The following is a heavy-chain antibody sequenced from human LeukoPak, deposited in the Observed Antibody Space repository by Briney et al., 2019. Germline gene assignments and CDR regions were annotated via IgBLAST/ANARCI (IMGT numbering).Heavy chain of an antibody. V-gene: IGHV1-2*06. CDR2: ISPRSGGT. CDR1: GYTFIGHH. Sequence: ASVKASCKTSGYTFIGHHIHWVRQAPGQGLEWMGRISPRSGGTDYARQFQGRVTMTRDTSTNTPYMELSRLRSDETAVFYCARDPPVGQDYFDYWGQGTLVTVSS. J-gene: IGHJ4*02. CDR3: ARDPPVGQDYFDY. D-gene: IGHD4-23*01.